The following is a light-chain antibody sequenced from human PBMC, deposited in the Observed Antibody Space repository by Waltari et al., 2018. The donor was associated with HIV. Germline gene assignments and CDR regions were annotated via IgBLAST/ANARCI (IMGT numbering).Light chain of an antibody. J-gene: IGLJ3*02. CDR2: KDN. CDR1: ELPKQY. CDR3: QSYDSRLTVWV. Sequence: SYELTQPPSVSVSPGQTARITCSGDELPKQYAYWYQQKPGQAPILVIYKDNERPSGIPERFSGSKSGTSASLAITGLQAEDEADYYCQSYDSRLTVWVFGGGTKVTVL. V-gene: IGLV3-25*02.